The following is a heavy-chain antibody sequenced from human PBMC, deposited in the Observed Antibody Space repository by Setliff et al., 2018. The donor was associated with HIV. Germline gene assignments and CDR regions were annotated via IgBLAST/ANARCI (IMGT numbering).Heavy chain of an antibody. V-gene: IGHV4-59*01. CDR2: IYIYNSGST. D-gene: IGHD3-3*01. CDR3: ARGVNFDY. Sequence: PSETLSLTCTVSGDSFSGYYWSWIRQPPGKGLEWIGYIYIYNSGSTNYNPSLTSRVTISVDTSRNQFSLKLTSVTAADTAIYYCARGVNFDYWGQGTQVTVSS. J-gene: IGHJ4*02. CDR1: GDSFSGYY.